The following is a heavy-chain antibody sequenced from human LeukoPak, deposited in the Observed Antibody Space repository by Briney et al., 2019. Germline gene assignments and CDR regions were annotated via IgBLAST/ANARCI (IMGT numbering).Heavy chain of an antibody. CDR3: ARMAWGDYGSFDY. Sequence: SETLSLTCAVYGGSFSGYYWSWIRQPPGKGLEWIGEINHSGSTNYNPSLKSRVTISVDMSKNQFSLKLSSVTAADTAVYYCARMAWGDYGSFDYWGQGTLVTVSS. CDR2: INHSGST. CDR1: GGSFSGYY. V-gene: IGHV4-34*01. J-gene: IGHJ4*02. D-gene: IGHD4-17*01.